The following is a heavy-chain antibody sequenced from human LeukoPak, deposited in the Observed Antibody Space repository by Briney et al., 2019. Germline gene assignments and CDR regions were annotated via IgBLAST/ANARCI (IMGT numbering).Heavy chain of an antibody. V-gene: IGHV4-34*01. CDR3: ATTNSSGWQQYYFDY. Sequence: PSETLSLTCAVYGGSFSGYYWSWIRQPPGKGLEWIGEINHSGSTNYNPSLKSRVTISVDTSKNQFSLKLSSVTAADTAVYYCATTNSSGWQQYYFDYWGQGILVTVSS. J-gene: IGHJ4*02. CDR1: GGSFSGYY. CDR2: INHSGST. D-gene: IGHD6-19*01.